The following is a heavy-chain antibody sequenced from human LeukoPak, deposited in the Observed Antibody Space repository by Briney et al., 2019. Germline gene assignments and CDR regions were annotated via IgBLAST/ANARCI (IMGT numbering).Heavy chain of an antibody. CDR2: IIPILGIA. D-gene: IGHD1-26*01. CDR1: GGTFSSYA. CDR3: ARAWESIAGYYFDY. Sequence: SVKVSCKASGGTFSSYAISWVRQAPGQGLEWMGRIIPILGIANYAQKFQGRVTITADKSTSTAYMELSSLRSEDTAVYYCARAWESIAGYYFDYWGQGTLVTVSS. J-gene: IGHJ4*02. V-gene: IGHV1-69*04.